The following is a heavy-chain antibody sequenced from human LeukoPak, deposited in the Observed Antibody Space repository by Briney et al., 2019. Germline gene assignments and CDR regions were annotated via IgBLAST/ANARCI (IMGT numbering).Heavy chain of an antibody. J-gene: IGHJ4*02. CDR1: GYTFTSYA. D-gene: IGHD6-19*01. Sequence: VASVKVSCKASGYTFTSYAMNWVRQAPGQGLEWMGWINTNTGNPTYAQGFTGRFVFSLDTSVSTAYLQISSLKAEDTAVYYCARGDSSGWLAYWGQGTLVTVPS. V-gene: IGHV7-4-1*02. CDR2: INTNTGNP. CDR3: ARGDSSGWLAY.